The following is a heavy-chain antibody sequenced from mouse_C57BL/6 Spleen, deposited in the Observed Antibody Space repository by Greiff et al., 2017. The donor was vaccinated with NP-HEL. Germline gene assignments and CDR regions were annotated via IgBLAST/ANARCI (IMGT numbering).Heavy chain of an antibody. V-gene: IGHV1-50*01. D-gene: IGHD2-3*01. CDR3: ASGGYDLAWFAY. CDR2: IDPSDSYT. CDR1: GYTFTSYW. J-gene: IGHJ3*01. Sequence: VQLQQPGAELVKPGASVKLSCKASGYTFTSYWMQWVKQRPGQGLEWIGEIDPSDSYTNYNQKFKGKATLTVDTSSSTAYMQLSSLTSEDSAVYYCASGGYDLAWFAYWGQGTLVTVSA.